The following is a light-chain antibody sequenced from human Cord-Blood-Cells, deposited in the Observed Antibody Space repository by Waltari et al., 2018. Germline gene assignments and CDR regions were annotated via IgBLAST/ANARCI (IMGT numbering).Light chain of an antibody. Sequence: QSVLTQPPSASGTPGQRVTISCYGSSSNIGSNHVYWYQQLPGTAPKLHIYRNNQRPSGVRDRFSGSKSGTSASLAISGLRSEDEADYYCAAWDDSLSGWVFGGGTKLTVL. CDR3: AAWDDSLSGWV. CDR2: RNN. V-gene: IGLV1-47*01. CDR1: SSNIGSNH. J-gene: IGLJ3*02.